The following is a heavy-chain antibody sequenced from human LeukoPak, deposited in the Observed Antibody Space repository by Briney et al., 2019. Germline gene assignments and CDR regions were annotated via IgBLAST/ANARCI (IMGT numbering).Heavy chain of an antibody. J-gene: IGHJ4*02. D-gene: IGHD2-2*01. Sequence: PSETLSLTCAVYGGSFSGYYWSWIRQPPGKGLEWVSAISGSGGSTYYADSVKGRFTISRDNSKNTLYLQMNSLRAEDTAVYYCAKKGGYCSSTSCSYYFDYWGQGTLVTVSS. V-gene: IGHV3-23*01. CDR1: GGSFSGYY. CDR3: AKKGGYCSSTSCSYYFDY. CDR2: ISGSGGST.